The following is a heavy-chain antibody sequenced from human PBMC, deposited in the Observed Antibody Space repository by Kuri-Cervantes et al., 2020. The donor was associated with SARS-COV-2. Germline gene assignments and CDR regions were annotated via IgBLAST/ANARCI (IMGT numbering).Heavy chain of an antibody. CDR2: IYYSGST. D-gene: IGHD3-22*01. CDR3: ARGYYYDSSGYYYVGDYYYMDV. Sequence: GSLRLSCSVFGASIRQTRFSCAWIRQPPGKGLEWIGYIYYSGSTNYNPSLKSRVAISVDTSKNQFSLKLSSVTAADTAVYYCARGYYYDSSGYYYVGDYYYMDVWGKGTTVTVSS. V-gene: IGHV4-61*05. CDR1: GASIRQTRFS. J-gene: IGHJ6*03.